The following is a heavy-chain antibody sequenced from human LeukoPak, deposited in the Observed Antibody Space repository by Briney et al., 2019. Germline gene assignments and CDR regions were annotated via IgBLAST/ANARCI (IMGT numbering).Heavy chain of an antibody. CDR3: AREPGYCTGGSCYGGWFDP. J-gene: IGHJ5*02. CDR2: INPSGST. Sequence: PSETLSLTCAVYGGSFSGFYWSWIRQPPGKRLEWIGEINPSGSTNYNPSLKSRVTILVATSKNQSSLKLSSVTAADTAVYYCAREPGYCTGGSCYGGWFDPWGQGTLVTVSS. V-gene: IGHV4-34*01. D-gene: IGHD2-15*01. CDR1: GGSFSGFY.